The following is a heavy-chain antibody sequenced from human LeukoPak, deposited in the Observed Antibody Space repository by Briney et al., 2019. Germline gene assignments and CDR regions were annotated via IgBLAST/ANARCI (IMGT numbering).Heavy chain of an antibody. J-gene: IGHJ4*02. CDR3: ARGYCSGTTCPYSSGWYFDY. CDR1: GGSISSSSYY. CDR2: IYYSGTT. V-gene: IGHV4-39*01. Sequence: SETLSLTCTVSGGSISSSSYYWAWIRQPPGKGLEWIGTIYYSGTTNYNPSLKSRVTIPVDTSNNQFSLKLRSVTAADTSVYYCARGYCSGTTCPYSSGWYFDYWGQGTLVTVSS. D-gene: IGHD2-2*01.